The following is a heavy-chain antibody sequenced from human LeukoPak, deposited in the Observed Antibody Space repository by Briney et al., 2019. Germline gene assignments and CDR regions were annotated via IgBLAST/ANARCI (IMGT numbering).Heavy chain of an antibody. D-gene: IGHD2-15*01. CDR2: IKQDGSEK. V-gene: IGHV3-7*01. CDR1: GFTFSSYW. CDR3: ASTQRGDYFDY. Sequence: GGSLRLSCAAPGFTFSSYWMSWVRQAPGKGLEWVANIKQDGSEKYYVDSVKGRFTISRDNAKNSLYLQMNSLRAEDTAVYYCASTQRGDYFDYWGQGTLVTVSS. J-gene: IGHJ4*02.